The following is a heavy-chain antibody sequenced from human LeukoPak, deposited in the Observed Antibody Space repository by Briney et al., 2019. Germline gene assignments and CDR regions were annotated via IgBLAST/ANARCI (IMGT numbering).Heavy chain of an antibody. Sequence: SETLSLTCTVSGGSISSYYWSCIRQPPGKGLEWIGYIYYSGSTNYNPSLKSRVTISVDTSKNQFSLKLSSVTAADTAVYYCARGISYYDSSGYLFDYWGQGTLVTVSS. CDR2: IYYSGST. D-gene: IGHD3-22*01. V-gene: IGHV4-59*01. CDR3: ARGISYYDSSGYLFDY. CDR1: GGSISSYY. J-gene: IGHJ4*02.